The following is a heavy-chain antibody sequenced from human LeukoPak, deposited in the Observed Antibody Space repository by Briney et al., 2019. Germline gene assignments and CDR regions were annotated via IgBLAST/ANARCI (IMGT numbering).Heavy chain of an antibody. J-gene: IGHJ4*02. CDR3: ARVPLVRGVIGGGDY. Sequence: ASVNVSCKASGYTFTSYGISWVRQAPGQRLEWMGWISASNGNTNFAQKFSGRITMTTDTSTGTAYMELRSLTSDDTAVYYCARVPLVRGVIGGGDYWGQGTLVTVSS. D-gene: IGHD3-10*01. CDR1: GYTFTSYG. V-gene: IGHV1-18*01. CDR2: ISASNGNT.